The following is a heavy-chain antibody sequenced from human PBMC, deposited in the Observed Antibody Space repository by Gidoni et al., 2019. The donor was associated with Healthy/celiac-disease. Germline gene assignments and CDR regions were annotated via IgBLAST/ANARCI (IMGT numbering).Heavy chain of an antibody. CDR3: ARDRTDSSGYYYWGPYIDY. J-gene: IGHJ4*02. CDR2: IYTSGST. D-gene: IGHD3-22*01. CDR1: GCSISSYY. Sequence: QVQLQESGPGLVKPSETLSLPCTVSGCSISSYYWSWIRQPAGKGLEWIGRIYTSGSTNYNPSLKSRVTMSVDTSKNQFSLKLSSVTAADTAVYYCARDRTDSSGYYYWGPYIDYWGQGTLVTVSS. V-gene: IGHV4-4*07.